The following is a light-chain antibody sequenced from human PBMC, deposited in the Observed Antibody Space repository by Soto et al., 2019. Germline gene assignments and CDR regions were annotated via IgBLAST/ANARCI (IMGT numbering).Light chain of an antibody. CDR3: QQYGSSGT. Sequence: EIPMTQFPTTPSVSPGERATLSCRASQSISSNLAWYQQKPGQAPRLLIYGASNRATGIPDGFSGSGSGTDFTLTISRLEPEEFAVDYCQQYGSSGTVGQGTKVDIK. V-gene: IGKV3-20*01. J-gene: IGKJ1*01. CDR1: QSISSN. CDR2: GAS.